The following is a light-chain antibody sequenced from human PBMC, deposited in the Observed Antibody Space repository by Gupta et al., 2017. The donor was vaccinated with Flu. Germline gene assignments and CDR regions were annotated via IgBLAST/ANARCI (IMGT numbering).Light chain of an antibody. CDR2: EVS. V-gene: IGLV2-18*02. CDR3: SSYTSSYTYV. Sequence: QSALTQPPSVSGSPGQSVTIPCTGTSSDVGTYNRVSWYQQSPGTAPKLMIYEVSHRPSGVPDRFSGSKSGNTASLTISGLQGEDEADYYCSSYTSSYTYVFGTGTKVTVL. J-gene: IGLJ1*01. CDR1: SSDVGTYNR.